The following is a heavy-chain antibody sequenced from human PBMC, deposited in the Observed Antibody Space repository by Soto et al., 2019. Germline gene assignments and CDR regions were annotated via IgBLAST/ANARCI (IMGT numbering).Heavy chain of an antibody. J-gene: IGHJ4*02. CDR1: GYTFTSYY. Sequence: QVQLVQSGAEVKKPGASVKVSCKASGYTFTSYYMHWVRQAPGQGLEWMGIINPSGGSTSYAQKFQGRVTMTRDTSTSTVYMELSSLRSEDTAVYYCVVVAGTGDDDYWGQGTLVTVSS. CDR3: VVVAGTGDDDY. CDR2: INPSGGST. D-gene: IGHD6-19*01. V-gene: IGHV1-46*01.